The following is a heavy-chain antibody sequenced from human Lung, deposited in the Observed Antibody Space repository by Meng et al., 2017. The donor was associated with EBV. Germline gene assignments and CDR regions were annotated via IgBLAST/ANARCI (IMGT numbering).Heavy chain of an antibody. Sequence: GVGVEKAWSAVRSCCWSSGGTFRSDAVSWVRQAPGQGLEWMGGLIPMSDAPHYAQKFQGRVTITADESTSTHYMHLSGLTSDDTAVYYCASESGRGFTPDYWGQGTLVTVSS. D-gene: IGHD3-10*01. J-gene: IGHJ4*02. CDR2: LIPMSDAP. V-gene: IGHV1-69*01. CDR1: GGTFRSDA. CDR3: ASESGRGFTPDY.